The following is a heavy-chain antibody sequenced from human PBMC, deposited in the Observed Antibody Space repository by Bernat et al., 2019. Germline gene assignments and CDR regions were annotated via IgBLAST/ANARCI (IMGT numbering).Heavy chain of an antibody. V-gene: IGHV3-33*01. CDR3: ARGTWYSSSWYPSS. J-gene: IGHJ5*02. Sequence: QVQLVESGGGVVQPGRSLRLSCAASGITFSSYGMHWVRQAPGKGLEWVAVIWYDGSNKYYADSVKGRFTISRDNSKNTLYLQRNSLRAEDTAVYYCARGTWYSSSWYPSSWGQGTLVTVSS. D-gene: IGHD6-13*01. CDR1: GITFSSYG. CDR2: IWYDGSNK.